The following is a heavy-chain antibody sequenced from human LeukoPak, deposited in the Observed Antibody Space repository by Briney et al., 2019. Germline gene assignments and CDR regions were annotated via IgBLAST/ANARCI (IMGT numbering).Heavy chain of an antibody. CDR3: ARGYCSGGSCYSGLDY. Sequence: PSETLSLTCAVSGDSISSSNWWTWVRQPPGKGLEWIGEIYHSGSTNYNPSLKSRVTISVDKSKNQFSLKLSSVTAADTAVYYCARGYCSGGSCYSGLDYWGQGTLVTVSS. CDR1: GDSISSSNW. CDR2: IYHSGST. D-gene: IGHD2-15*01. J-gene: IGHJ4*02. V-gene: IGHV4-4*02.